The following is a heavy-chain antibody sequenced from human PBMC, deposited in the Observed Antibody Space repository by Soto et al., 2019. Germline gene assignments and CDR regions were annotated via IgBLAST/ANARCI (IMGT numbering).Heavy chain of an antibody. CDR1: GGSISSSSYY. CDR3: ARDRVYSNGNYYYYYGMDV. V-gene: IGHV4-61*01. J-gene: IGHJ6*02. CDR2: IYYSGST. Sequence: PSETLSLTCTVSGGSISSSSYYWGWIRQPPGKGLEWIGYIYYSGSTNYNPSLKSRVTISVDTSKNPFSLKLSSVTAADTAVYYCARDRVYSNGNYYYYYGMDVWGQGTTVTVSS. D-gene: IGHD4-4*01.